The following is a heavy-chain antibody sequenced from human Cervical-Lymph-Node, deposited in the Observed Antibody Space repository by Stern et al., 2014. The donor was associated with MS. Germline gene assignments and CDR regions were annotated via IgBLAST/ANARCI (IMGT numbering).Heavy chain of an antibody. CDR3: ARDLGVGPTVS. CDR1: GGTVSTSG. Sequence: QVQLVQTGAEVKRPGSSVTVSCKASGGTVSTSGLRWGRQNPGQGIEWMGGMITLVGDTNYARELQGSLITNADTYTSKAYMSMRSLRSDDTALYFCARDLGVGPTVSWGQGTVVTVSS. CDR2: MITLVGDT. V-gene: IGHV1-69*06. D-gene: IGHD1-26*01. J-gene: IGHJ5*02.